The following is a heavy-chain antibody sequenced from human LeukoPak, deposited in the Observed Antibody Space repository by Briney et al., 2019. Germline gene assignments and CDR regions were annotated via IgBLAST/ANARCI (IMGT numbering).Heavy chain of an antibody. Sequence: SETLSLTCTVSGGSISSGDYYWSWIRQPPGKGLEWIGYIYYSGSTNYNPSLKSRVTISVDTSKNQFSLKLSSVTAADTAVYYCARHSRDGYRPRTYYFDYWGQGTLVTVSS. CDR3: ARHSRDGYRPRTYYFDY. D-gene: IGHD5-24*01. J-gene: IGHJ4*02. CDR2: IYYSGST. V-gene: IGHV4-61*08. CDR1: GGSISSGDYY.